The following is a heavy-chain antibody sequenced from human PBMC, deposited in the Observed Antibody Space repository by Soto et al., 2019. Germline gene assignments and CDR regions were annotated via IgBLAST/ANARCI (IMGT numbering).Heavy chain of an antibody. CDR2: IKRPADGGTA. V-gene: IGHV3-15*07. D-gene: IGHD2-15*01. CDR3: TTHPGGWYLAHFAH. J-gene: IGHJ4*02. Sequence: EVQLVESGGGLVQPGGSLRLSCAASGFDFNDAWMHWVRQAPGKGLEWVGRIKRPADGGTADYAPPVQGRFTISRDDSKTTVHLQVNDVKAEGAAGYYCTTHPGGWYLAHFAHWGQGALVTVSS. CDR1: GFDFNDAW.